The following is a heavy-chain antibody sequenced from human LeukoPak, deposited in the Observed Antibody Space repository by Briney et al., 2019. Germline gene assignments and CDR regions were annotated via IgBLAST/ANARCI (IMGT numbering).Heavy chain of an antibody. CDR2: IWYDGNNK. Sequence: GGSLRLSCAASGFTFSSYGMHWVRQAPGKGLEWVAVIWYDGNNKYYADSVKGRFTISRDNSKNTLYLQMNSLRAEDTAVYYCAKDEYDSSGYYFSGYWGQGTLVTVSS. CDR3: AKDEYDSSGYYFSGY. V-gene: IGHV3-33*06. CDR1: GFTFSSYG. D-gene: IGHD3-22*01. J-gene: IGHJ4*02.